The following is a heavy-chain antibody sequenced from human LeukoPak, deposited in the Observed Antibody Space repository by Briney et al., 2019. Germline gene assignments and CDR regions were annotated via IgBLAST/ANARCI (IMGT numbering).Heavy chain of an antibody. V-gene: IGHV4-31*03. D-gene: IGHD4-17*01. CDR2: IYYSGST. CDR3: ARYKTVTYFDY. CDR1: GGSISSGGYY. J-gene: IGHJ4*02. Sequence: SETLSLTCTVSGGSISSGGYYWRWTRQHPGKGLEWIGYIYYSGSTYYNPSLKSRVTISVDTSKNQFSLKLSSVTAADTAVYYCARYKTVTYFDYWGQGTLVTVSS.